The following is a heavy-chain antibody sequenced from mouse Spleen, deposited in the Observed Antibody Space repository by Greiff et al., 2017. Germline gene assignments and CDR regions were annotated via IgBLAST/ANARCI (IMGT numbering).Heavy chain of an antibody. CDR1: GFNIKDDY. V-gene: IGHV14-4*01. Sequence: VQLQQSGAELVRPGASVKLSCTASGFNIKDDYMHWVKQRPEQGLEWIGWIDPENGDTEYASKFQGKATITADTSSNTAYLQLSSLTSEDTAVYYCTHRYDGTWFAYWGQGTTLTVSS. J-gene: IGHJ2*01. D-gene: IGHD2-14*01. CDR2: IDPENGDT. CDR3: THRYDGTWFAY.